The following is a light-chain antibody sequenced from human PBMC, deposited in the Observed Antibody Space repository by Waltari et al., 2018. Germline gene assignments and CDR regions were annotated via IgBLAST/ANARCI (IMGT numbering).Light chain of an antibody. CDR1: TRYVGNYKR. V-gene: IGLV2-23*02. J-gene: IGLJ2*01. Sequence: QSALTQPASVSGSPGQSITISCTGTTRYVGNYKRFSWYPQHPGKAPKLMIYAVSKRPSGVSDRFSGSKSSDLASLTISGLQPEDEAEYFCSSYAGSSKGVFGGGTKVTVL. CDR3: SSYAGSSKGV. CDR2: AVS.